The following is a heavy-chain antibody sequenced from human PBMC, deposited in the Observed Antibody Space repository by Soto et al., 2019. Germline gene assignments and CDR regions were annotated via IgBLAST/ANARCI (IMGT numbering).Heavy chain of an antibody. CDR1: GGSISSGGYY. D-gene: IGHD2-2*01. J-gene: IGHJ3*02. Sequence: PSETLSLTCTVSGGSISSGGYYWSWIRQHPGKGLEWIGYIYYSGSTYYNPSLKSRVTISVDTSKNQFSLKLSSVTAADTAVYYCARDWGDIVVVPASRRWYAFDIWGQGTMVTVS. V-gene: IGHV4-31*03. CDR3: ARDWGDIVVVPASRRWYAFDI. CDR2: IYYSGST.